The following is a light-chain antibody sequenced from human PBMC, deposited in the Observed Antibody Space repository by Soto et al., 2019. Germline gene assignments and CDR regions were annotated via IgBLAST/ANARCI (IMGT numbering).Light chain of an antibody. J-gene: IGKJ5*01. CDR3: QQRNIWPPVT. Sequence: EIVLTHSPGTLSLSPWEIATLSCRASQSVSSSYLAWYQQKPGQAPRLLIYGASTRATGIPARFSGSGSGTDFTLTISSPQPEDFATYYCQQRNIWPPVTFGQGTRLEIK. CDR1: QSVSSSY. V-gene: IGKV3D-20*02. CDR2: GAS.